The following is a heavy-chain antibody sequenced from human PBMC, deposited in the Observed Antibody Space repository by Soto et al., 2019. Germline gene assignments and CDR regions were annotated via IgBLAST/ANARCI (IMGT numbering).Heavy chain of an antibody. J-gene: IGHJ5*02. Sequence: GSLRLSCAASGFTFSSYAMSWVRQPPGKGLEWVSAISGSGATTYYADSVKGRFTISRDNSKNTLYLQMNSLRVDDTAAYYCAKDMRFDPWGQGTLVTVS. V-gene: IGHV3-23*01. CDR1: GFTFSSYA. D-gene: IGHD2-2*01. CDR2: ISGSGATT. CDR3: AKDMRFDP.